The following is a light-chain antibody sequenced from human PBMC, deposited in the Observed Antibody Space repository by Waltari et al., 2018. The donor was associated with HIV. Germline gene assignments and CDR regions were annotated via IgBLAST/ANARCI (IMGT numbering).Light chain of an antibody. CDR2: SNN. J-gene: IGLJ1*01. Sequence: QSVLTQPPSASGATGQSVIISCSGRSSNIGSKTVIWYPQLPGTAPKLLIYSNNQRPSGVPDRFSGSKSGTSASLAISGLQSGDEADYYCAAWEDSLNGPNYVFGSGTTVTVL. V-gene: IGLV1-44*01. CDR3: AAWEDSLNGPNYV. CDR1: SSNIGSKT.